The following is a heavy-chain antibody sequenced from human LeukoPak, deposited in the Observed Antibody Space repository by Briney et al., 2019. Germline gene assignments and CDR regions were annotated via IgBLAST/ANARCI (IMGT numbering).Heavy chain of an antibody. CDR1: GGSFSGYY. CDR3: ARGRRLLALDY. Sequence: SETLSLTCAVYGGSFSGYYWSWIRQPPGKGLEWIGEINHSGSTNYNPSLKSRVTISVDTSKNQFSLKLSSVTAADTVVYYCARGRRLLALDYWGQGTLVTVSS. CDR2: INHSGST. J-gene: IGHJ4*02. D-gene: IGHD2-15*01. V-gene: IGHV4-34*01.